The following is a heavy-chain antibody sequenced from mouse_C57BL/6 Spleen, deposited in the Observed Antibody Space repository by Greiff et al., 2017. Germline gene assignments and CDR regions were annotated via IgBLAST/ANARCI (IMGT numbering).Heavy chain of an antibody. CDR2: ISDGGSYT. D-gene: IGHD1-1*01. V-gene: IGHV5-4*01. CDR3: AREDTTGGFAY. J-gene: IGHJ3*01. CDR1: GFTFSSYA. Sequence: EVKLVESGGGLVKPGGSLKLSCAASGFTFSSYAMSWVRQTPEKRLEWVATISDGGSYTYYPDNVKGRFTISRDNAKNNLYLQMSHLKSEDTAMYYCAREDTTGGFAYWGQGTLVTVSA.